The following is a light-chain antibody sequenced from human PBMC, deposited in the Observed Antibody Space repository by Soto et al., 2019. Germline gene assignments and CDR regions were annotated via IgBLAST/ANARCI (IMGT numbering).Light chain of an antibody. Sequence: DIVLTQSPGTLSLSPGERATLSCRASQSVSSSYLAWYQQKPGQAPSLLIYGASSRATSVPDRFSGSGSGSDFTLTISRLEPEDLALYFGQQYGRSPRTFVQGTYLEIK. CDR2: GAS. V-gene: IGKV3-20*01. J-gene: IGKJ2*01. CDR3: QQYGRSPRT. CDR1: QSVSSSY.